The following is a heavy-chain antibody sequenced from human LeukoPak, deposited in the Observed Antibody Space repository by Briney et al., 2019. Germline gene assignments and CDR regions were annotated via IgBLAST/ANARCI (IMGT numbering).Heavy chain of an antibody. Sequence: GGSLRLSCAVSGFSVSSNYMSWVRQAPGKGLEWVSVIYSDGSTYNADSVRGRFTISRDNSKNTLYLQMNSLRAEDTAVYYCAREAYYYDTSGYYPLNPLDHWGQGTLVTVSS. J-gene: IGHJ4*02. CDR1: GFSVSSNY. CDR3: AREAYYYDTSGYYPLNPLDH. V-gene: IGHV3-66*01. D-gene: IGHD3-22*01. CDR2: IYSDGST.